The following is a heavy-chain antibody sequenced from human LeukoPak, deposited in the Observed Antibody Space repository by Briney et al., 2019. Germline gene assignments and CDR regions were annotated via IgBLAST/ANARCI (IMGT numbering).Heavy chain of an antibody. CDR2: INQSGST. Sequence: SETLSLTCAVYGGSFSGHYWSWIRQPPGKGLEWIGEINQSGSTNYNPSLNSRVTMSVDTSKKQFSLKLNSVTAADTAVYYCARGGSKAKFWGQGTLVIVSS. CDR1: GGSFSGHY. J-gene: IGHJ4*02. CDR3: ARGGSKAKF. V-gene: IGHV4-34*01. D-gene: IGHD6-13*01.